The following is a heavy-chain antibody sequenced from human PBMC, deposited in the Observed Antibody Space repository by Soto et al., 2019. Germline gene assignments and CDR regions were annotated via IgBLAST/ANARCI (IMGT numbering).Heavy chain of an antibody. CDR3: ARHKVDCSGGSCPGAFDI. D-gene: IGHD2-15*01. CDR2: IDPSDSYT. J-gene: IGHJ3*02. V-gene: IGHV5-10-1*01. CDR1: GYSFTSYW. Sequence: PGESLKISCKGSGYSFTSYWISWVRQMPGKGLEWMGRIDPSDSYTNYSPSFQGHVTISADKSISTAYLQWSSLKASDTAMYYCARHKVDCSGGSCPGAFDIWGQGTMVTVSS.